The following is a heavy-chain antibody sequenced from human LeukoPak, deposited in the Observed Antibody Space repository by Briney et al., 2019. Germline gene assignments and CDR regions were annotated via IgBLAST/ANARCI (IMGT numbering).Heavy chain of an antibody. CDR1: GFTFSSYG. CDR2: ISGSGGST. V-gene: IGHV3-23*01. Sequence: GGSLRLSCAASGFTFSSYGMSWVRQAPGKGLEWVSAISGSGGSTYYADSVKGRFTISRDNSKNTLYLQMNSLRAEDTAVYYCAKTRLGLRYYYYYMDVWGKGTTVTISS. J-gene: IGHJ6*03. CDR3: AKTRLGLRYYYYYMDV.